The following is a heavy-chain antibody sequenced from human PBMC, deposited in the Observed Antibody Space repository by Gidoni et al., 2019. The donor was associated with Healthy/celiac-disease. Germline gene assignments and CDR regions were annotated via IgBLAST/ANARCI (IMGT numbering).Heavy chain of an antibody. V-gene: IGHV3-23*01. CDR2: SSGSGGST. D-gene: IGHD5-18*01. Sequence: EVQLLESGGGLVQPGGSLRISCAAAAFPFSSYAMSWVRQAPGKGLEWVSASSGSGGSTYYADSVKGRFTISRDNSKNTLYLQMNSLRAEDTAVYYCAKGWIQLWLFDYWGQGTLVTVSS. CDR3: AKGWIQLWLFDY. J-gene: IGHJ4*02. CDR1: AFPFSSYA.